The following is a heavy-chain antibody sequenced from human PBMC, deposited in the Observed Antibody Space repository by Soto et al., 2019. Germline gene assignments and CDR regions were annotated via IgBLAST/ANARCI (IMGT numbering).Heavy chain of an antibody. Sequence: EVPLLESGGGLVQPGGSLRLSCAASGFTFSNYAIAWVRQAPGKGLEWVSGISGSCGTTYYADSVKGRFTISRDNSKDTLHLQMNSLRAEDTAVYYCAKTPRQWLVYFDYWGQGALVTVSS. CDR1: GFTFSNYA. CDR3: AKTPRQWLVYFDY. D-gene: IGHD6-19*01. CDR2: ISGSCGTT. V-gene: IGHV3-23*01. J-gene: IGHJ4*02.